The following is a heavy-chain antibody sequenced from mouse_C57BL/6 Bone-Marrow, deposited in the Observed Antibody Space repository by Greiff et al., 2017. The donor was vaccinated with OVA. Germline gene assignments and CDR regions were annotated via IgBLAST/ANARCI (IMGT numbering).Heavy chain of an antibody. V-gene: IGHV2-2*01. J-gene: IGHJ4*01. Sequence: QVQLKQSGPGLVQPSQSLSITCTVSGFSLTSYGVHWVRPSPGKGLEWLGVIWSGGSTDYNAAFISRLSISKDNSKSQVFFKMNSLQADHTAIYYCARRGVVRFYYYAMDYWGQGTSVTVSS. D-gene: IGHD1-1*01. CDR2: IWSGGST. CDR1: GFSLTSYG. CDR3: ARRGVVRFYYYAMDY.